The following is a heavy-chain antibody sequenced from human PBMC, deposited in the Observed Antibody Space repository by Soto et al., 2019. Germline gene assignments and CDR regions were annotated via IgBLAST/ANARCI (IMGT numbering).Heavy chain of an antibody. CDR3: ARETYGDYVGYFDP. V-gene: IGHV4-34*01. Sequence: PPETLSLTCDVYGGSFSGYIWTCIRQTPGKGLQWIGQINHSGSDNYNPSLKSRVTISVHTSKNQFSLKVRSVTAADTAVYYCARETYGDYVGYFDPWGQGIQVTVSS. CDR2: INHSGSD. J-gene: IGHJ5*02. D-gene: IGHD4-17*01. CDR1: GGSFSGYI.